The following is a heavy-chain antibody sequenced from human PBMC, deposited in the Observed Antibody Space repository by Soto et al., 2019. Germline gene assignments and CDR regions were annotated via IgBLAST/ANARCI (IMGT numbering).Heavy chain of an antibody. Sequence: GGSLRLSCAASGFTFSSYSMNWVRQAPGKGLEWVSSISSSSTYIYYADSVKGRFTISRDNAKNSLYLQINSLRDEDTAVYYCAREVRDTAVADFDYWGQGTLVTVSS. D-gene: IGHD5-18*01. V-gene: IGHV3-21*01. J-gene: IGHJ4*02. CDR2: ISSSSTYI. CDR3: AREVRDTAVADFDY. CDR1: GFTFSSYS.